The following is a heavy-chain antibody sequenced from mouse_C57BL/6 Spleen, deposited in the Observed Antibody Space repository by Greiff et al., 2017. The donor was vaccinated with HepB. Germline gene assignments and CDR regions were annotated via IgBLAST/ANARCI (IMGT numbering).Heavy chain of an antibody. CDR3: ARWDDYGAY. CDR1: GYAFTNYL. V-gene: IGHV1-54*01. CDR2: INPGSGGT. Sequence: QVQLQQSGAELVRPGPSVKVSCKASGYAFTNYLIEWVKQRPGQGLEWIGVINPGSGGTNYNEKFKGKATLTADKSSSTAYMQLSSLTSEDSAVYFCARWDDYGAYWGQGTLVTVSA. D-gene: IGHD2-4*01. J-gene: IGHJ3*01.